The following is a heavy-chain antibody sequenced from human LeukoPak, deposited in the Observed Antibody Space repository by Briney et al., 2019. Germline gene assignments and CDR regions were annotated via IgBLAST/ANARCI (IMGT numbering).Heavy chain of an antibody. CDR1: GFTVSSNY. CDR3: ARASTFAFDI. V-gene: IGHV3-66*01. CDR2: IYSGGST. J-gene: IGHJ3*02. Sequence: PGGSLRLSCAASGFTVSSNYMSWARQAPGKGLEWVSVIYSGGSTYYADSVKGRFTISRDNSKNTLYLQMNSLRAEDTAVYYCARASTFAFDIWGQGTMVTVSS.